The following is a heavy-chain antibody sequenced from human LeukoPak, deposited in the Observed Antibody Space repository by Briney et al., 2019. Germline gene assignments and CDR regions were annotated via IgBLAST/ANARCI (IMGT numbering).Heavy chain of an antibody. V-gene: IGHV3-48*03. CDR3: ARGRSSGWQECDY. CDR2: ISSSGSTI. CDR1: GFTFSSYE. Sequence: GGSLRLSCAASGFTFSSYEMNWVRQAPGKGLEWVSYISSSGSTIYYADSVKGRFTISRDNANNSLYLQMNSLRAEDTAVYYCARGRSSGWQECDYWGQGTLVTVSS. J-gene: IGHJ4*02. D-gene: IGHD6-19*01.